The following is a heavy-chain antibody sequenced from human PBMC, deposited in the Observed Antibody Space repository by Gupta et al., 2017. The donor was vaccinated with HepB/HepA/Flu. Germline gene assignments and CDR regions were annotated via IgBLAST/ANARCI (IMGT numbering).Heavy chain of an antibody. CDR3: ATPLYFYWYMDV. J-gene: IGHJ6*03. Sequence: QVQLQESGPGLVKSSETLSLTCTVSGVSIISSNYYWGWIRQPPGKGLEYIGSIFYTGSTYYNPSLKSRGTISIDTSKNQFSLKLSSLTSADTAVYFCATPLYFYWYMDVWGKGTTVTVSS. CDR1: GVSIISSNYY. V-gene: IGHV4-39*01. CDR2: IFYTGST.